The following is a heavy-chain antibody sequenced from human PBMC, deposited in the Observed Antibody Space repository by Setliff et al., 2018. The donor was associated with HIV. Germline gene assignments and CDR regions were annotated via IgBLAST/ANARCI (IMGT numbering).Heavy chain of an antibody. CDR2: FYHSGNT. CDR1: GYSISGGYY. D-gene: IGHD6-19*01. CDR3: ARHHISGWYSFDY. V-gene: IGHV4-38-2*01. Sequence: SETLSLTCAVSGYSISGGYYWGWIRQPPGKGLEWIASFYHSGNTYYNPPFISRVTMSVDTSKNQLSLRLSSVTAADTAVYYCARHHISGWYSFDYWGQGTLVTVSS. J-gene: IGHJ4*02.